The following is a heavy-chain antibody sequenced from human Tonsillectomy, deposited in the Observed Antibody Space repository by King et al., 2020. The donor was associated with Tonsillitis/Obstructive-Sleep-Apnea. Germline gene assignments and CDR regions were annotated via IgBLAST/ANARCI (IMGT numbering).Heavy chain of an antibody. V-gene: IGHV4-59*01. D-gene: IGHD3-22*01. J-gene: IGHJ3*01. CDR1: GGSITTNH. Sequence: VQLQESGPGLVKPSETLSLTCTVSGGSITTNHWSWIRQPPGKGLEWIGYIYYSGSTNYNPSLKSRVTISLDTSKNQFSLKLSSVTPADTALYYCARDLDYDTSGGDDAFDLWGQGTMVTVSS. CDR2: IYYSGST. CDR3: ARDLDYDTSGGDDAFDL.